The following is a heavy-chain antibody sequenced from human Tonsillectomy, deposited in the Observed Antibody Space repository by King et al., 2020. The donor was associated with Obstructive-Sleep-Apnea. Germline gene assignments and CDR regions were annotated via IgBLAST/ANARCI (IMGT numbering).Heavy chain of an antibody. CDR3: ARVGENYGDYYYGMDV. CDR1: GFTFSSYW. D-gene: IGHD3-10*01. J-gene: IGHJ6*02. Sequence: VQLVESGGGLVQPGGSLRLSCAASGFTFSSYWMSWVRQAPGKGLEWVANIKQDGSEKDDVDSVKGRFTISRDNAKNSLYLQMNSLRAEDTAVYYCARVGENYGDYYYGMDVWGQGTTVTVSS. CDR2: IKQDGSEK. V-gene: IGHV3-7*01.